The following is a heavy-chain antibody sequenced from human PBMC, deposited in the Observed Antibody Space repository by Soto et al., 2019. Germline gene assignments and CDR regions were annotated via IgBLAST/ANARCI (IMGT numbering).Heavy chain of an antibody. CDR2: INHSGST. CDR1: GGSFSGYY. Sequence: SETLSLTCAVYGGSFSGYYLSWIRQPPGKGLEWIGEINHSGSTNYNPSLKSRVTISVDTSKNQFSLKLSSVTAADTAVYYCARVGYDILTGYPHFDYWGQGTLVTVSS. J-gene: IGHJ4*02. D-gene: IGHD3-9*01. V-gene: IGHV4-34*01. CDR3: ARVGYDILTGYPHFDY.